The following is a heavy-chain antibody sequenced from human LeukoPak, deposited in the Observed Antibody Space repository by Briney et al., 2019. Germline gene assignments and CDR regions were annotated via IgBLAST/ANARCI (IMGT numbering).Heavy chain of an antibody. V-gene: IGHV4-31*03. CDR3: GTVGYCSGGSCYEVAFDI. D-gene: IGHD2-15*01. J-gene: IGHJ3*02. CDR2: IYYSGST. Sequence: PSETLSLTCTVSGGSISSGGYYWRWNRQHPGKVLQWIVYIYYSGSTYHTPSLKSRITISVDTSKNHFSLKLSSVTAADTAVYYCGTVGYCSGGSCYEVAFDIWGQGTMVTVS. CDR1: GGSISSGGYY.